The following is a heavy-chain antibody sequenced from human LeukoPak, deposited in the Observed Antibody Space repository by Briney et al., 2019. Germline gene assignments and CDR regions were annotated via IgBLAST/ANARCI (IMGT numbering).Heavy chain of an antibody. J-gene: IGHJ4*02. CDR2: INSDGSST. CDR3: ARVSITAAGPFDY. V-gene: IGHV3-74*01. D-gene: IGHD6-13*01. Sequence: GGSLRLSCAASGFTFSSYWMHWVRQAPGQGLVWVSRINSDGSSTSNADSVKGRFTISRDNAKNTLYLQMNSLRAEDTAVYYCARVSITAAGPFDYWDQGTLVTVSP. CDR1: GFTFSSYW.